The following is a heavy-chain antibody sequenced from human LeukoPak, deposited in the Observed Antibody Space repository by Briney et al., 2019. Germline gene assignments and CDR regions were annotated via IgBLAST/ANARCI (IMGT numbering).Heavy chain of an antibody. Sequence: GESLKISCKGSGYSSTSYWIGWVRQMPGKGLEWMGIIYPGDSDTRYSPSFQGQVTISADKSISTAYLQWSSLKASDTAMYYCARFGATDDYSDSSGYYYYFDYWGQGTLVTVSS. V-gene: IGHV5-51*01. CDR1: GYSSTSYW. J-gene: IGHJ4*02. CDR2: IYPGDSDT. CDR3: ARFGATDDYSDSSGYYYYFDY. D-gene: IGHD3-22*01.